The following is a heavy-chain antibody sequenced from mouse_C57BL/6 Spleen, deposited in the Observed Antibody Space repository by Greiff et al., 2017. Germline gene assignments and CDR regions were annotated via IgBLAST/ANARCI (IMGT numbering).Heavy chain of an antibody. D-gene: IGHD2-12*01. CDR3: AGDDGYVDV. CDR2: ILPGSGST. J-gene: IGHJ1*03. V-gene: IGHV1-9*01. CDR1: GYTFTGYW. Sequence: QVQLQQSGAELMKPGASVKLSCKATGYTFTGYWIEWVKQRPGHGLEWIGEILPGSGSTNYNEKFKGKATFTADTSSNTAYMQLSILTTEDSDIYYWAGDDGYVDVWGTGTTVTVAS.